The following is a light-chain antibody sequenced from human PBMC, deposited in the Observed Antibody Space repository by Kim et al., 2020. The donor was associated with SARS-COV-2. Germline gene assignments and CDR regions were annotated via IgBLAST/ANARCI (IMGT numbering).Light chain of an antibody. CDR2: TDT. Sequence: SYELTQPPSVSVSPGQTAGITCSGDTLPKQYAYWYQQKPGQAPMMVIYTDTQRPSGIPDRFSGSSSGTTVTLTISGVQPEDEADYYCQSADSKGNVVFG. J-gene: IGLJ6*01. CDR1: TLPKQY. CDR3: QSADSKGNVV. V-gene: IGLV3-25*03.